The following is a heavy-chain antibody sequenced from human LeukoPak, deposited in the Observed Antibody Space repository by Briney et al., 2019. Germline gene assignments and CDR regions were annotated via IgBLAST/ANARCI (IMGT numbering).Heavy chain of an antibody. CDR1: GGSISSYY. CDR3: ARGALSRVLVYDSSGRARNDY. CDR2: VYYSGST. Sequence: SETLSLTCTVSGGSISSYYWSWIRQPPGKGLEWIGYVYYSGSTNYNPSLKSRVTISVDTSKNQFSLKLSSVTAADTAVYYCARGALSRVLVYDSSGRARNDYWGQGTLVTVSS. J-gene: IGHJ4*02. V-gene: IGHV4-59*12. D-gene: IGHD3-22*01.